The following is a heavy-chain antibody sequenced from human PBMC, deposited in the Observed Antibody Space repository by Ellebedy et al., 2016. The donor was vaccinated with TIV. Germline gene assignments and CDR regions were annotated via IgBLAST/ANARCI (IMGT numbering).Heavy chain of an antibody. Sequence: GESLKISCAAPGFTFSSYWMSWVRQAPGKGLEWVANIKQDGSEKYYVDSVKGRFTISRDNAKNSLYLQMNSLRAEDTAVYYCAREYCSGGSCYAVFCFDPWGQGTLVTVSS. V-gene: IGHV3-7*03. J-gene: IGHJ5*02. CDR2: IKQDGSEK. CDR3: AREYCSGGSCYAVFCFDP. D-gene: IGHD2-15*01. CDR1: GFTFSSYW.